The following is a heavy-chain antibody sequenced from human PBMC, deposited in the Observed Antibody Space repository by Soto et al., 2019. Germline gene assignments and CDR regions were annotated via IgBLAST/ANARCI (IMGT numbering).Heavy chain of an antibody. CDR3: TTYKRMIVEI. CDR1: GGSFSDTY. D-gene: IGHD3-22*01. V-gene: IGHV4-34*01. CDR2: INHNTNT. Sequence: SETLSLTCAVYGGSFSDTYWNWFRQPPGKGLEWIGEINHNTNTIYNPSLTSRVTISVDTSKNHFSPKLTSVTAADTAIYYCTTYKRMIVEIWGPGTLVTVSS. J-gene: IGHJ4*02.